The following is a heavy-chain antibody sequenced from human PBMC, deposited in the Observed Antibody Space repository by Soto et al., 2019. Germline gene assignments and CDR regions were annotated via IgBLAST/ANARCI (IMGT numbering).Heavy chain of an antibody. CDR1: VGSISKYY. V-gene: IGHV4-4*07. CDR2: MYSSGSP. CDR3: ARIHYNDYVWGNYRKPYFYGMDV. J-gene: IGHJ6*02. D-gene: IGHD3-16*02. Sequence: SDTLSLTSAVSVGSISKYYWGWIRQPAGPGLEWIGRMYSSGSPNFNPSLKSRVTISLDTSKTQFSLKPRSVTAVDTAVYYCARIHYNDYVWGNYRKPYFYGMDVWGRGTTVT.